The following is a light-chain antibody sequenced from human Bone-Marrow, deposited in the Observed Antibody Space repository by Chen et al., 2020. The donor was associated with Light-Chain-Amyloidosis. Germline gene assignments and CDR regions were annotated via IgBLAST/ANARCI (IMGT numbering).Light chain of an antibody. CDR2: DDN. CDR3: QVWDRSSDRPV. CDR1: NIGSTS. Sequence: SYVLPQPSSLSVAPGQTATIACGGNNIGSTSVHWYQQTPGQAPLLVVYDDNDRPSGIPERLSGSNSGNTATLTISRVEAGDEADYYCQVWDRSSDRPVFGGGTKLTVL. J-gene: IGLJ3*02. V-gene: IGLV3-21*02.